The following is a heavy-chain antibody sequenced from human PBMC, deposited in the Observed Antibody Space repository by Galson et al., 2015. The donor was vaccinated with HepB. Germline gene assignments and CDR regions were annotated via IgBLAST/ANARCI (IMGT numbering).Heavy chain of an antibody. CDR2: IIPIFGTA. Sequence: SVKASCKASGGTFSSYAISWVRQAPGQGLEWMGGIIPIFGTANYAQKFQGRVTITADESTSTAYMELSSLRSEDTAVYYCASGDFENIVVVPAAMGYYYGMDVWGQGTTVTVSS. V-gene: IGHV1-69*13. CDR3: ASGDFENIVVVPAAMGYYYGMDV. CDR1: GGTFSSYA. D-gene: IGHD2-2*01. J-gene: IGHJ6*02.